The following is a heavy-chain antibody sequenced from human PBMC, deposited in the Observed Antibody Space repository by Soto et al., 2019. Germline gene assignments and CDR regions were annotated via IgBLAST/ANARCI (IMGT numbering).Heavy chain of an antibody. CDR1: GFSFSSCE. V-gene: IGHV3-48*03. D-gene: IGHD3-9*01. CDR3: ASKIVTPGYHYYDY. CDR2: ISGSGTST. J-gene: IGHJ4*02. Sequence: LRLSCAASGFSFSSCEMSWVRQAPGKGLEWVSYISGSGTSTQYSDSVKGRFTISRDNAKNSLHLQMNSLGAEDTAVYYCASKIVTPGYHYYDYWGQGTLVTVSS.